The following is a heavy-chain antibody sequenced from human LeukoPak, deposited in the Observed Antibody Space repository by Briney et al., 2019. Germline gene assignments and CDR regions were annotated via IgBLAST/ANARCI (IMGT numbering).Heavy chain of an antibody. D-gene: IGHD3-22*01. V-gene: IGHV1-18*01. CDR3: ARDSKQVYDSSGYYSL. Sequence: ASVKVSCKASGYTFTSYGISWVRQAPGQGLEWMGWISAYNGNTNYAQKLQGRVTMTTDTSTSTAYMELRSLRSDDTAVYYCARDSKQVYDSSGYYSLWGQGTLVTVSS. J-gene: IGHJ4*02. CDR2: ISAYNGNT. CDR1: GYTFTSYG.